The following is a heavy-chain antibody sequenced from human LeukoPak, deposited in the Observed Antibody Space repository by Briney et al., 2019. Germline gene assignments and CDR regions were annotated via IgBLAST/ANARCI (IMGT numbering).Heavy chain of an antibody. J-gene: IGHJ4*02. D-gene: IGHD5-18*01. CDR3: ARGRSDTAMGVLDY. V-gene: IGHV1-8*01. CDR1: GYTFTSYD. Sequence: ASVKVSCKASGYTFTSYDINWVRQATGQGLEWMGWMNPNSGNTGYAQKFQGRVTMTRNTSISTAYMELGSLRSEDTAVYYCARGRSDTAMGVLDYWGQGTLVTVSS. CDR2: MNPNSGNT.